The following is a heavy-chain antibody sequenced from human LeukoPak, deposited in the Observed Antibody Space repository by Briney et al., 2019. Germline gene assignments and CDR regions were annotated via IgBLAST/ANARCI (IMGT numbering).Heavy chain of an antibody. CDR2: ISSSSSYI. CDR1: GFTFSSYS. CDR3: AKDQVWGWGSSTSSYYYYYMDV. V-gene: IGHV3-21*01. Sequence: GGSLRLSCAASGFTFSSYSMNWVRQAPGKGLEWVSSISSSSSYIYYADSVKGRFTISRDNSKNTVYLQMNSLRPEDTAVYYCAKDQVWGWGSSTSSYYYYYMDVWGKGTTVTVSS. J-gene: IGHJ6*03. D-gene: IGHD2-2*01.